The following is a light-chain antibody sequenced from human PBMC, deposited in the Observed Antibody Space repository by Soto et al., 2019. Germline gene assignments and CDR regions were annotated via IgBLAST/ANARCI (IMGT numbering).Light chain of an antibody. CDR2: GAS. Sequence: EIVLTQSPGTLSLSPGGRATLSCRASQNVSTNLAWYQQKPGQAPRLLIYGASSRASGIPDRFSGSGSGTDFTVSISRLEPEDFAVYYCEQYINLPLTFGGGTMVEIK. J-gene: IGKJ4*01. CDR3: EQYINLPLT. CDR1: QNVSTN. V-gene: IGKV3-20*01.